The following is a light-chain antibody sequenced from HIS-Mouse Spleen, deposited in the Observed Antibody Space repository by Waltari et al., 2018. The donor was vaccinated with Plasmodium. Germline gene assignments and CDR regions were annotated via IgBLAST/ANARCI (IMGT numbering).Light chain of an antibody. CDR3: SSYTSSSTA. J-gene: IGLJ1*01. CDR1: SSDVGRYNY. V-gene: IGLV2-14*03. Sequence: QSALTQPASVSGSPGQSITISCTGTSSDVGRYNYVSWYQQHPGKAPKLMIYDVSNRPSGVSNRFSGSKSGNTASLTISGLQAEDEADYYCSSYTSSSTAFGTGTKVTVL. CDR2: DVS.